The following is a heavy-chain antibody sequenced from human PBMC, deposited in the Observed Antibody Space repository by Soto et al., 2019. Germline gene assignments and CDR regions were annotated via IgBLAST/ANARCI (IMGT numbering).Heavy chain of an antibody. CDR2: IDPSDSYT. J-gene: IGHJ6*02. V-gene: IGHV5-10-1*01. D-gene: IGHD5-12*01. Sequence: EVQLVQSGAEVKKPGESLRISCKGSGYSFTSYWISWVRQMPGKGLEWMGRIDPSDSYTNYSPSFQGHVTISADKSISTAYLYWSSLKASDTAMYYCARLAMATRRGYYGMDVWGQGITVTVSS. CDR3: ARLAMATRRGYYGMDV. CDR1: GYSFTSYW.